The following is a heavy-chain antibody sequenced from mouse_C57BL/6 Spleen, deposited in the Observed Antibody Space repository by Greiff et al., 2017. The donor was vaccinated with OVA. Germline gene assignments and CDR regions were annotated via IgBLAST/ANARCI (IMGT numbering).Heavy chain of an antibody. Sequence: LQESGPELVKPGASVKISCKASGYAFSSSWMNWVKPRPGKGLEWIGRIYPGDGDTNYNGKFKGQATLTADKSSSTAYMQLSSLTSEDSAVYFCARGGGVDLYYFDYWGQGTTRTVSS. V-gene: IGHV1-82*01. CDR2: IYPGDGDT. J-gene: IGHJ2*01. CDR3: ARGGGVDLYYFDY. CDR1: GYAFSSSW.